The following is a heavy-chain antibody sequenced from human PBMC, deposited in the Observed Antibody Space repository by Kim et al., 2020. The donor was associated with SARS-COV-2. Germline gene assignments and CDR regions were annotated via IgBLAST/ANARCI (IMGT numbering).Heavy chain of an antibody. D-gene: IGHD1-26*01. V-gene: IGHV4-59*01. CDR2: T. CDR3: ARDIRGVGFDY. Sequence: TNYNPSLKSRVTISVDTSKNQFSLKLSSVTAADTAVYYCARDIRGVGFDYWGQGTLVTVSS. J-gene: IGHJ4*02.